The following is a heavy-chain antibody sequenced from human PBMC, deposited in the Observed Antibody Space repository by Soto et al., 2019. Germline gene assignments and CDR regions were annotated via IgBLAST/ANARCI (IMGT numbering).Heavy chain of an antibody. CDR3: AKEGTYSGTGGSDY. J-gene: IGHJ4*02. Sequence: GGSLRLSSAASGFTFSSYSMNWVRQAPGKGLEWVSSISSSSSYIYYADSVKGRFTISRANAKNLLYLQMNSLRAEDMAVYYCAKEGTYSGTGGSDYWVQGTLVTVSS. CDR1: GFTFSSYS. D-gene: IGHD1-26*01. CDR2: ISSSSSYI. V-gene: IGHV3-21*01.